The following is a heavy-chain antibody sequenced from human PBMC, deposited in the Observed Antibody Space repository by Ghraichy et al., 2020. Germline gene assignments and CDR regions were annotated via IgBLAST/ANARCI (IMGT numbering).Heavy chain of an antibody. J-gene: IGHJ6*02. CDR3: ARGRWRYDFWSGYSSSRGGYGMDV. D-gene: IGHD3-3*01. CDR1: GGSFSGYY. Sequence: SETLSLTYAVYGGSFSGYYWSWIRQPPGKGLEWIGEINHSGSTNYNPSLKSRVTISVDTSKNQFSLKLSSVTAADTAVYYCARGRWRYDFWSGYSSSRGGYGMDVWGQGTTVTVSS. V-gene: IGHV4-34*01. CDR2: INHSGST.